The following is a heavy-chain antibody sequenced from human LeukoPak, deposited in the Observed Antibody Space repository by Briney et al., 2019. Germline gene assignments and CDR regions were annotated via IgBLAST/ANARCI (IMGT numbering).Heavy chain of an antibody. V-gene: IGHV3-9*01. CDR3: AKDETAILDY. J-gene: IGHJ4*02. CDR1: GFTFDDYA. Sequence: PGRSLRLSCAASGFTFDDYAMHWVRQAPGKGLEWVSGINWNSGRIGYADSVKGRFTISRDNAKNTLYLQMNSLRAEDTAVYYCAKDETAILDYWGQGTLVTVSS. CDR2: INWNSGRI. D-gene: IGHD2-21*02.